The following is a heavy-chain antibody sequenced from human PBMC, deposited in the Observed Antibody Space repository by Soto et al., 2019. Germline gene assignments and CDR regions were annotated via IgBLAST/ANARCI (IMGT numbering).Heavy chain of an antibody. CDR3: ARASPSINDAFDI. J-gene: IGHJ3*02. V-gene: IGHV4-34*01. D-gene: IGHD3-3*02. Sequence: QVQLQQWGAGLLKPSETLSLTCAVYGGSFSGYYWSWIRQPPGKGLEWIGEINHSGSTNYNPSLKSRVTISVDTSKNQFSLKLSSVTAADTAVYYCARASPSINDAFDIWGQGTMVTVSS. CDR2: INHSGST. CDR1: GGSFSGYY.